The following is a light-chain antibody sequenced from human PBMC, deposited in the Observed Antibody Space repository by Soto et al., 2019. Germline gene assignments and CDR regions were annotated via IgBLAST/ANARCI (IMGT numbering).Light chain of an antibody. Sequence: DIQMTQSPSSLSASVGDRVTITCLASQSISSYLNWYQQKPGKAPKLLIYAASSLQSGVPSRFSGSGSGTEFILTISGLQPDDFATYYCQQYHGYSLTFGQGTKVDIK. CDR3: QQYHGYSLT. J-gene: IGKJ1*01. CDR1: QSISSY. CDR2: AAS. V-gene: IGKV1-39*01.